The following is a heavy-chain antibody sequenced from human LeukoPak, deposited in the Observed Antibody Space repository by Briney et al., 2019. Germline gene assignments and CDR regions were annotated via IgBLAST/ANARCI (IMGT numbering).Heavy chain of an antibody. Sequence: GGSLRLSCAASGFTFSSYNMNWVRQAPGKGLEWVSYISSSGSTIYYADSVKGRFTISRDNAKNSLYLQMNSLRAEDTAVYYCARDGIAVAGHGPIDYWGQGTLVTVSS. J-gene: IGHJ4*02. V-gene: IGHV3-48*04. CDR2: ISSSGSTI. CDR3: ARDGIAVAGHGPIDY. D-gene: IGHD6-19*01. CDR1: GFTFSSYN.